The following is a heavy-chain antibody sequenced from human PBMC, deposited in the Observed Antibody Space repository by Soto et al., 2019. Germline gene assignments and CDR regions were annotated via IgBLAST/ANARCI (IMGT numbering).Heavy chain of an antibody. J-gene: IGHJ5*02. CDR1: GYTFTSYA. CDR2: INAGNGNT. Sequence: ASVNVSCKASGYTFTSYAMHWVRQAPGQRLEWMGWINAGNGNTKYSQKSQGRVTITRDTSASTAYMELSSLRSEDTAVYYCTRSFWSGYYTGTDHWFDPWGQGTLVTVSS. V-gene: IGHV1-3*01. D-gene: IGHD3-3*01. CDR3: TRSFWSGYYTGTDHWFDP.